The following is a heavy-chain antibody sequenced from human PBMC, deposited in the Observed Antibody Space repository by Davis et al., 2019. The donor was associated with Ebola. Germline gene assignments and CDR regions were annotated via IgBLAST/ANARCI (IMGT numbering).Heavy chain of an antibody. CDR3: ARYHPVVTALMELQYYYGMDV. CDR1: GFTFSSYW. D-gene: IGHD1-7*01. Sequence: HTGGSLRLSCAASGFTFSSYWMHWVRQAPGKGLVWVSRINSDGSSTSYADSVKGRFTISRDNAKNTLYLQMNSLRAEDTAVYYCARYHPVVTALMELQYYYGMDVWGQGTTVTVSS. J-gene: IGHJ6*02. V-gene: IGHV3-74*01. CDR2: INSDGSST.